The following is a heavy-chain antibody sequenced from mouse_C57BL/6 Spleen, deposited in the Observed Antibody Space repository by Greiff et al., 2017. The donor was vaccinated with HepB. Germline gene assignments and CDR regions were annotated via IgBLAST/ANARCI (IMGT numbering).Heavy chain of an antibody. CDR3: ARSGGTAWFAY. CDR2: IDPSDSYT. V-gene: IGHV1-69*01. Sequence: QVQLQQPGAELVMPGASVKLSCKASGYTFTSYWMHWVKQRPGQGLEWIGEIDPSDSYTNYNQKFKGKSTLTVDKSSSTAYMQLSSLTSEDSAVYYGARSGGTAWFAYLGQGTLVTVSA. D-gene: IGHD4-1*01. J-gene: IGHJ3*01. CDR1: GYTFTSYW.